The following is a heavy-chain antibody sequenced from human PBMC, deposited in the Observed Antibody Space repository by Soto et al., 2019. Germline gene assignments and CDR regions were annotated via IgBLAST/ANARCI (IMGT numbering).Heavy chain of an antibody. CDR2: IYGGDDT. D-gene: IGHD3-22*01. V-gene: IGHV3-53*01. Sequence: PGGSLRLSCAASGFTVSSNYMSWVRQPPGKGLEWVSVIYGGDDTYYPDSVKGRFTISRDNSNNMLYLQMNSLRADDTAVYYCARRGSDFESSGYYPLFDYWGHGTLVTVS. CDR3: ARRGSDFESSGYYPLFDY. CDR1: GFTVSSNY. J-gene: IGHJ4*01.